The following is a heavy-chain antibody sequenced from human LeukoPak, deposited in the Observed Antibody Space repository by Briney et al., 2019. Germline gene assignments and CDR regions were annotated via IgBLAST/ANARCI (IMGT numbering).Heavy chain of an antibody. J-gene: IGHJ2*01. CDR2: INHSGST. Sequence: SETLSLTCAVYGGSFSGYYWSWIRQPPGKGLEWIGEINHSGSTNYNPSLKSRVTISVDTSKNQFSLKLSSVTAADTAVYYCARGGNTITPWYFDLWGRGTLVTVSS. CDR1: GGSFSGYY. CDR3: ARGGNTITPWYFDL. D-gene: IGHD1-14*01. V-gene: IGHV4-34*09.